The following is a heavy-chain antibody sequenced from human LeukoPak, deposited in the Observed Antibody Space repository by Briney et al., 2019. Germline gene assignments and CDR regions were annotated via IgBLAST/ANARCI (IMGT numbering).Heavy chain of an antibody. CDR2: INPNTGGT. V-gene: IGHV1-2*02. CDR3: ARGLSYSGSYYFDY. Sequence: ASAKVSCKASGYIFSGYYIHWVRQAPGQGLEWMGWINPNTGGTNYAQKFQGRVTMTRDTSISTAYMELTRLTSDDTAVYYCARGLSYSGSYYFDYWGQGTLVPVSS. CDR1: GYIFSGYY. J-gene: IGHJ4*02. D-gene: IGHD1-26*01.